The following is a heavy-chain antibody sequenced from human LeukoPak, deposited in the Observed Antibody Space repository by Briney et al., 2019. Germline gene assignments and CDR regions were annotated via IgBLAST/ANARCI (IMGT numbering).Heavy chain of an antibody. CDR3: ASGIVLMSRIGYYYYMDV. CDR2: IIPIFGTA. Sequence: SVKASCKASGGTFSSYAISWVRQAPGQGLEWMGGIIPIFGTANYAQKFQGRVTITADESTSTAYMELSSLRSEDTAVYYCASGIVLMSRIGYYYYMDVWGKGTTVTVSS. J-gene: IGHJ6*03. CDR1: GGTFSSYA. V-gene: IGHV1-69*13. D-gene: IGHD2-8*01.